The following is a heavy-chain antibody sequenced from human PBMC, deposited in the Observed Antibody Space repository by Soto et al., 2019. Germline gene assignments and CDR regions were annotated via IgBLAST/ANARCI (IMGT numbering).Heavy chain of an antibody. J-gene: IGHJ5*02. CDR2: IYYIGST. Sequence: SETLSLTCTVSGGSISSSSYYWGWIRQPPGKGLEWIGSIYYIGSTYYNPSLKSRVTISVDTSKNQFSLKLSSVTDADTAVYYCGRVSGGAWFDPLGQGTLVTVSS. CDR3: GRVSGGAWFDP. D-gene: IGHD3-10*01. V-gene: IGHV4-39*01. CDR1: GGSISSSSYY.